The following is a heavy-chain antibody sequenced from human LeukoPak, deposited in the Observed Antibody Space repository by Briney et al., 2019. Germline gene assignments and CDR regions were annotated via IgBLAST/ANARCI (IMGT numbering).Heavy chain of an antibody. V-gene: IGHV5-51*01. CDR3: ARLYCSSTSCYHIDY. CDR1: GYSFTNYW. D-gene: IGHD2-2*01. Sequence: GESLKISCKGSGYSFTNYWIVWVRQMPGKGLECMGIIYPSDSDIRYNPSFQGQVTMSADKSVSTAYLQWTSLRASDTAMYYCARLYCSSTSCYHIDYWGQGTPVTVSS. CDR2: IYPSDSDI. J-gene: IGHJ4*02.